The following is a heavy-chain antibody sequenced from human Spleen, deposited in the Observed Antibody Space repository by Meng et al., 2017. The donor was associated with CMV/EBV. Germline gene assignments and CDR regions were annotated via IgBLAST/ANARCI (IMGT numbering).Heavy chain of an antibody. D-gene: IGHD2-2*02. Sequence: GESLKISCAASGFTFSSYWMSWVRQAPGKGLEWMGWISAYNGNTNYAQKLQGRVTMTTDTSTSTAYMELRSLRSDDTAVYYCARALTVCSSTSCYTNWFDPWGQGTLVTVSS. CDR3: ARALTVCSSTSCYTNWFDP. CDR2: ISAYNGNT. V-gene: IGHV1-18*01. CDR1: GFTFSSYW. J-gene: IGHJ5*02.